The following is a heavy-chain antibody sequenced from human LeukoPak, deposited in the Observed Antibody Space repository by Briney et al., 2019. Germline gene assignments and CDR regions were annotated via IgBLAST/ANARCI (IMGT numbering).Heavy chain of an antibody. CDR3: ARGGRYFDWSYFDY. D-gene: IGHD3-9*01. V-gene: IGHV4-61*01. Sequence: SETLSLTCTVSGGSVNSGSYYWSWVRQPPGKGLEWIGYIYYSGSTNYSPSLKSRVTISVDTSKNQFSLKLSSVTAADTAVYYCARGGRYFDWSYFDYWGQGTLVTVSS. CDR1: GGSVNSGSYY. J-gene: IGHJ4*02. CDR2: IYYSGST.